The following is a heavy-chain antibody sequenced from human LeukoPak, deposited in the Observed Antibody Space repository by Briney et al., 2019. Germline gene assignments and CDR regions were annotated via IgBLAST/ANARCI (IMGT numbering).Heavy chain of an antibody. CDR1: GFSFSSYS. CDR3: VRDHNWAFDY. CDR2: IGHNSRII. Sequence: PGGSLRLSCAASGFSFSSYSMNWVRQAPGEGLQCLSYIGHNSRIIYYTDSVEVRFTISRDNAKNSLYLQMNSLRAEDTAVYYCVRDHNWAFDYWGQGTLVTVSS. V-gene: IGHV3-48*01. J-gene: IGHJ4*02. D-gene: IGHD1-1*01.